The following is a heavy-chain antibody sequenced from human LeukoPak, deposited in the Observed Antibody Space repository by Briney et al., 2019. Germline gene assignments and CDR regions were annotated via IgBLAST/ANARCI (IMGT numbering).Heavy chain of an antibody. J-gene: IGHJ4*02. V-gene: IGHV3-15*01. Sequence: GGSLRLSCAASGFTFSNAWMSWVRQAPGKGLEWVGRIKSKTEGGTTDYVAPVKGRFIISRDDSKNTVYLQMNSLKTEDTAVYYCAKPHNGGYWGQGTLVTVSS. CDR3: AKPHNGGY. D-gene: IGHD1-14*01. CDR1: GFTFSNAW. CDR2: IKSKTEGGTT.